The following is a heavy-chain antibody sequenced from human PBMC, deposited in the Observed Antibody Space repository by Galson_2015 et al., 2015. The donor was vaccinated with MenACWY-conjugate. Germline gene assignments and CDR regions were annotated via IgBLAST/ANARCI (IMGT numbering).Heavy chain of an antibody. CDR1: GFTFNNAW. CDR3: ASTTISGSYGGGHGMDD. J-gene: IGHJ6*02. D-gene: IGHD1-26*01. V-gene: IGHV3-15*01. CDR2: IKSNIDGGTS. Sequence: SLRLSCAASGFTFNNAWMSWVRQAPGKGLEWVGRIKSNIDGGTSDYAAHVKGRFTISRDDSKDTLYLQMDSLKTEDIAVYYCASTTISGSYGGGHGMDDWGQGTTYSVSS.